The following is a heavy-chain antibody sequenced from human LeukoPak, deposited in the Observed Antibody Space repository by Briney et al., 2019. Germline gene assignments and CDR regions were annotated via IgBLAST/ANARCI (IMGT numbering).Heavy chain of an antibody. Sequence: GGSLRLSCAASGFTFSSYGMHWVRQVPGKGLEWVAVISYDGSNEYYADSVKGRFTISRDNSKNTLYLQMNSLRAEDTAVYYCANGIGYCSSTSCSPFDYWGQGTLVTVSS. CDR2: ISYDGSNE. CDR3: ANGIGYCSSTSCSPFDY. J-gene: IGHJ4*02. V-gene: IGHV3-30*18. CDR1: GFTFSSYG. D-gene: IGHD2-2*01.